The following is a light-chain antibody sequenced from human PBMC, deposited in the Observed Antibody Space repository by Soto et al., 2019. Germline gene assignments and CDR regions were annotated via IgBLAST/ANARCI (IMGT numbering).Light chain of an antibody. Sequence: EIVMTQSPATLSVSPGERATLSCRASQGIGSTLAWYQQKPGQTPRLLIYGASTRATGVPARFSGSGSGTEFTLTINRLEPEDFAVYSCQQYGASPLTFGGGTKVEI. J-gene: IGKJ4*01. CDR1: QGIGST. CDR3: QQYGASPLT. V-gene: IGKV3-15*01. CDR2: GAS.